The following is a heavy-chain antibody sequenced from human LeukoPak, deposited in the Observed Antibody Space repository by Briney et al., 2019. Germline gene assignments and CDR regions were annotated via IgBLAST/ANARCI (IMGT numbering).Heavy chain of an antibody. J-gene: IGHJ4*02. CDR1: GFTFSSYG. V-gene: IGHV3-33*01. CDR3: GRGGGDYGSFDY. CDR2: IWYDGSNK. Sequence: GGSLRLSCAASGFTFSSYGMHWVRQAPGKGLEWVAVIWYDGSNKYYADSVKGRFTISRDNSKNTLYLQMNSLRAEDTTVYSCGRGGGDYGSFDYWGQGTLVTVSS. D-gene: IGHD3-10*01.